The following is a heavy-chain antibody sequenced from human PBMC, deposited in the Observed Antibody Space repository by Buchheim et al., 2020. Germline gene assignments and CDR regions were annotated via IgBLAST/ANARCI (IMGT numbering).Heavy chain of an antibody. D-gene: IGHD3-22*01. Sequence: QVQLVESGGGVVQPGRSLRLSCAASGFTFSSYGMHWVRQAPGKGLEWVAVIWYDGSNKYYADSVKGRFTIPRDKSKNTLYLQMNSLRAEDTAVYYCARGQAYYYDSSGPHYWGQGTL. CDR3: ARGQAYYYDSSGPHY. CDR1: GFTFSSYG. V-gene: IGHV3-33*01. CDR2: IWYDGSNK. J-gene: IGHJ4*02.